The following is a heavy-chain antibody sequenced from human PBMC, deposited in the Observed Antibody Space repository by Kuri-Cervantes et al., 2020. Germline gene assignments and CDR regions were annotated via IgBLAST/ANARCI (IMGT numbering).Heavy chain of an antibody. J-gene: IGHJ5*02. V-gene: IGHV4-30-4*08. Sequence: SCTVSGGSISSGGYYWSWIRQHPGKGLEWIGYIYYSGSTYYNPSLKSRVTISVDTSKNQFSLKLSSMTAADTAVFYCARALDYFFYFDPWGQGTLVTVSS. CDR1: GGSISSGGYY. D-gene: IGHD2/OR15-2a*01. CDR3: ARALDYFFYFDP. CDR2: IYYSGST.